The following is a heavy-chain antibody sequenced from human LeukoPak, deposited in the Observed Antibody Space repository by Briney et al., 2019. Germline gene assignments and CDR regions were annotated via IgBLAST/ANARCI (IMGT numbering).Heavy chain of an antibody. Sequence: PGGSLRLSCAASGFTYSSYWMHWVRQAPGKGLVWVSRINSDGSSTSYADSVKGRFTISRDNAKNTLYLQMNSLRAEDTAVYYCARDFEYCSSISCPYYYYYMDVWGKGTTVTVSS. D-gene: IGHD2-2*01. CDR2: INSDGSST. CDR1: GFTYSSYW. V-gene: IGHV3-74*01. J-gene: IGHJ6*03. CDR3: ARDFEYCSSISCPYYYYYMDV.